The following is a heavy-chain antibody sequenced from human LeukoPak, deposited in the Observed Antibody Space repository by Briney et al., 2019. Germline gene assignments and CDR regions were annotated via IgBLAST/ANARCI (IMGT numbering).Heavy chain of an antibody. J-gene: IGHJ4*02. Sequence: SETLSLTCTVSGGSITGNYWSWSRQPPGKGLEWIGYIYNRETTNYNPSLKSRVTISIDTSKNQFSLKLSSVTAADTAVYYCARHDGDWGQGILVTVSS. CDR1: GGSITGNY. D-gene: IGHD4-17*01. V-gene: IGHV4-59*08. CDR2: IYNRETT. CDR3: ARHDGD.